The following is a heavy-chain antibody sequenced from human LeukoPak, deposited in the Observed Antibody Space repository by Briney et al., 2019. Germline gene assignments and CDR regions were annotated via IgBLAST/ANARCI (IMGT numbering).Heavy chain of an antibody. J-gene: IGHJ4*02. CDR2: ISSGSDYI. V-gene: IGHV3-21*01. CDR1: GFTFRSYS. D-gene: IGHD4-11*01. Sequence: GGSLRLSCAASGFTFRSYSMSWVRQSPGKGLEWVSCISSGSDYIYYADSVKGRFTISRDNAKNSLYLQMNSLRAEDTAVYYCARRDYSNDYWGQGTQVTVSS. CDR3: ARRDYSNDY.